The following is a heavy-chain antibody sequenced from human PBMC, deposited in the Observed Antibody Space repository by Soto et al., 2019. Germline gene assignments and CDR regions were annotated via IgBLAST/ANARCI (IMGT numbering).Heavy chain of an antibody. CDR3: AGQYSSSSVEF. V-gene: IGHV3-64*04. CDR2: ISSNGGST. D-gene: IGHD6-6*01. Sequence: GGSLRLSCSASGFTFSTYAMHWVRQAPGKGLQYVSSISSNGGSTYYPDSVKGRFTISRDNAKNSLYLQMNSLRAEDTAVYYCAGQYSSSSVEFWGQGTLVTVSS. J-gene: IGHJ4*02. CDR1: GFTFSTYA.